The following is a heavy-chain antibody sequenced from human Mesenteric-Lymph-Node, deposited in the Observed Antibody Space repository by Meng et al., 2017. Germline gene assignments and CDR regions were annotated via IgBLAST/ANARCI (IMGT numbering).Heavy chain of an antibody. CDR2: INPNSGGT. CDR1: GYTFTGYY. V-gene: IGHV1-2*06. CDR3: ARAASGVADY. J-gene: IGHJ4*02. D-gene: IGHD3-3*01. Sequence: QGRVVQSGDEVKKPGASGKFSSKASGYTFTGYYMHWVRQAPGQGLEWMGRINPNSGGTNYAQKFQGRVTMTRDTSISTAYMELSRLRSDDTAVYYCARAASGVADYWGQGTLVTVSS.